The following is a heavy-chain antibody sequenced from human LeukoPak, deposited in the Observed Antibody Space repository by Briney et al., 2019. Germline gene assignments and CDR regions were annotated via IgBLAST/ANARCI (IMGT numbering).Heavy chain of an antibody. J-gene: IGHJ4*02. CDR2: ISYDGSNK. Sequence: RTGGSLRLSCAASGFTFSSYAMSWVRQAPGKGLEWVAVISYDGSNKYYADSVKGRFTISRDNSKNTLYLQMNSLRAEDTAVYYCASAVITMVRGANSRTDYWGQGTLVTVSS. CDR3: ASAVITMVRGANSRTDY. V-gene: IGHV3-30-3*01. CDR1: GFTFSSYA. D-gene: IGHD3-10*01.